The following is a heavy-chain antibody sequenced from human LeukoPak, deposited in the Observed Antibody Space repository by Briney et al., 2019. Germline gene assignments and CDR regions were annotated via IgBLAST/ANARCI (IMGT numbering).Heavy chain of an antibody. J-gene: IGHJ4*02. V-gene: IGHV1-2*02. D-gene: IGHD5-18*01. Sequence: ASVKVSCKASGYTFTGYYMHWVRQAPGQGLEWMGWINPNSGGTNYAQKVQGRVTMARDTSISTAYMELSRLRSDDTAVYYCARAYRGYSYGYGYFDYWGQGTLVTVSS. CDR3: ARAYRGYSYGYGYFDY. CDR2: INPNSGGT. CDR1: GYTFTGYY.